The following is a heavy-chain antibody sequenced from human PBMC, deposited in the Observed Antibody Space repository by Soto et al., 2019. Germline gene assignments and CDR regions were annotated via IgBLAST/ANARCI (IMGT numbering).Heavy chain of an antibody. CDR3: AKDRYDSSGYYYRDFDY. J-gene: IGHJ4*02. D-gene: IGHD3-22*01. CDR2: ISGSGGST. CDR1: GFTFSTYA. Sequence: PGGSLRLSCAASGFTFSTYAMSWVRQAPGKGLEWVSGISGSGGSTYYADSVKGRFTISRDNSKNTLYLQLNSLRAEDTAVYYCAKDRYDSSGYYYRDFDYWGQGTLVTVSS. V-gene: IGHV3-23*01.